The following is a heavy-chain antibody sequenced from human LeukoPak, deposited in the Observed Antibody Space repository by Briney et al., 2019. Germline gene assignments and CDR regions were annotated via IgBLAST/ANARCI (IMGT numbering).Heavy chain of an antibody. CDR1: GFTFSTYW. V-gene: IGHV3-7*01. J-gene: IGHJ4*02. CDR2: IKHDGSEK. Sequence: GGSLRLSCAASGFTFSTYWMSWVRQAPGKGLEWVANIKHDGSEKYYVDSVKGRFTISRDNAKNSLYLQLNSLRAEDTAVYFCARDSTLRYYFDSWGQGTLVTVSS. CDR3: ARDSTLRYYFDS.